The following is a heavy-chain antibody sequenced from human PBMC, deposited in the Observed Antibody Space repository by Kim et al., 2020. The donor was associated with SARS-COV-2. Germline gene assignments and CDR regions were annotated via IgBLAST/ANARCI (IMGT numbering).Heavy chain of an antibody. CDR1: GFSFSDSY. CDR2: ISSSGSIR. V-gene: IGHV3-11*04. CDR3: ARGDSYACDY. D-gene: IGHD5-18*01. Sequence: GGSLRLSCAASGFSFSDSYMNWIRQTPGKGLEWLSYISSSGSIRKYADSVKGRYTISRDNAKNSLYLQMKSLRAEDTAVYYCARGDSYACDYWGQGTLVTVSP. J-gene: IGHJ4*02.